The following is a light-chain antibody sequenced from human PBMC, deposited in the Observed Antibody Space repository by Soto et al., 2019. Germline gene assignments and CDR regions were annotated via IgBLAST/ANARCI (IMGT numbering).Light chain of an antibody. J-gene: IGKJ1*01. CDR2: AAS. CDR1: ESTNSY. Sequence: DIQMTQSPSSLSASVEDRVIITCRASESTNSYLNWYQQKPGKDPKLLIYAASSLQSGVPTRFSGRGSETVFTLTINNLQPEDSATYSCQQSYSRLVTFGQGTKVEI. V-gene: IGKV1-39*01. CDR3: QQSYSRLVT.